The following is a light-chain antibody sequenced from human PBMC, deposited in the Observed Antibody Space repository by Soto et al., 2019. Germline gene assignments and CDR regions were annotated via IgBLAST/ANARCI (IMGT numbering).Light chain of an antibody. CDR3: QERSNWLIT. J-gene: IGKJ5*01. V-gene: IGKV3-11*02. Sequence: EIVITQSLATLTLYAGESATXSCRASQSIDRYLACYQQKPGQSPSRLIYEASNSATRITPRLSGRRSGRDLTLTISSLEPEDFAVYYCQERSNWLITYGQGTAVEI. CDR1: QSIDRY. CDR2: EAS.